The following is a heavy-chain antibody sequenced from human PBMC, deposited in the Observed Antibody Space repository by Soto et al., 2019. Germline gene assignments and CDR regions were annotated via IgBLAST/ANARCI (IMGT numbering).Heavy chain of an antibody. CDR1: GFTFGDYA. D-gene: IGHD3-10*01. CDR2: IGGGGSDT. J-gene: IGHJ5*02. CDR3: AKDAVPYNGEWAWFDT. V-gene: IGHV3-23*01. Sequence: QFLESGGGLVQPGGSLRVHCVASGFTFGDYAMSWVRQAPGKGLEWVSSIGGGGSDTYYAASVKGRFTISRDNSKSTLYLQMNNLRVEDTAVYYCAKDAVPYNGEWAWFDTWGQGTLVTVSS.